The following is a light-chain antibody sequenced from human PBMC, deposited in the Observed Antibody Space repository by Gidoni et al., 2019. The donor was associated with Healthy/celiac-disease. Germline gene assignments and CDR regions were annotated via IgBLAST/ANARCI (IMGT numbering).Light chain of an antibody. J-gene: IGKJ2*01. Sequence: DIQVTPSPSSLSASVGDRVTITCRASQSISSYLNWYQQKPGKAPKLLIYAASSLQSGVPSRFSGSGSGTDFTLTISCLQPEDFATYYCQQSYSTPHTFGQGTKLEIK. CDR1: QSISSY. CDR2: AAS. V-gene: IGKV1-39*01. CDR3: QQSYSTPHT.